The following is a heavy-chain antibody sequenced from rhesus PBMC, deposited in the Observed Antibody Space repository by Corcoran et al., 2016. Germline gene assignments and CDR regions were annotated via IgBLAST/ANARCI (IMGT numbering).Heavy chain of an antibody. Sequence: QVQLQESGPGLVKPSETLSLTCAVSGGSISSSNWWSWIRQPPGKGLEWIGGSHSNTESPNTHPSLKRRVPISKDTSKNQFSLKLSSVTAADTAVYYGARHEVLQYLDWLNGLDSWGQGVVVTVSS. V-gene: IGHV4S12*01. CDR1: GGSISSSNW. CDR2: SHSNTESP. CDR3: ARHEVLQYLDWLNGLDS. J-gene: IGHJ6*01. D-gene: IGHD3-3*01.